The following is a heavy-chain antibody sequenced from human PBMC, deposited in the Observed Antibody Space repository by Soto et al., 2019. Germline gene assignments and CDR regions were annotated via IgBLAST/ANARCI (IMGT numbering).Heavy chain of an antibody. CDR3: ARDKDRAQLGGNYYYIIDV. D-gene: IGHD3-3*02. J-gene: IGHJ6*02. CDR1: GGNFSTSA. CDR2: IMRIFRTA. Sequence: QVQVVQSGAAVKKPGSSVKVSCKTSGGNFSTSAISWVRQAPGQGLEWMGGIMRIFRTADYAQKLQGRLTITADESASTAYLELSSLRSEDTAVYYCARDKDRAQLGGNYYYIIDVWGQGTTVTVTS. V-gene: IGHV1-69*12.